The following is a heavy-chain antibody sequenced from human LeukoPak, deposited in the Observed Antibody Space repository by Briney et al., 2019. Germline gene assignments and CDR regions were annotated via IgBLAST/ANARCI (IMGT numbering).Heavy chain of an antibody. V-gene: IGHV4-34*01. J-gene: IGHJ4*02. CDR1: GGSFSGYY. Sequence: SETLSLTCAVYGGSFSGYYWSWIRQPPGKGLEWIGEINHSGSTNYNPSLKSRVTISVDTSKNQFSLKLSSVTAADTAMYYCARKRITMVRGAFAPFDYWGQGTLVTVSS. CDR2: INHSGST. D-gene: IGHD3-10*01. CDR3: ARKRITMVRGAFAPFDY.